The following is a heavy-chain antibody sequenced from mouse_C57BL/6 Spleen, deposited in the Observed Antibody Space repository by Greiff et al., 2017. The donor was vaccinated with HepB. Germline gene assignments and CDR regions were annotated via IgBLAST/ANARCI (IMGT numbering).Heavy chain of an antibody. V-gene: IGHV1-26*01. CDR3: ARDTGEYYYAMDY. J-gene: IGHJ4*01. CDR1: GYTFTDYY. Sequence: VQLQQSGPELVKPGASVKISCKASGYTFTDYYMNWVKQSHGKSLEWIGDINPNNGGTSYNQKFKGKATLTVDKSSSTAYMELRSLTSEDSAVYDCARDTGEYYYAMDYWGQGTSVTVSS. D-gene: IGHD4-1*01. CDR2: INPNNGGT.